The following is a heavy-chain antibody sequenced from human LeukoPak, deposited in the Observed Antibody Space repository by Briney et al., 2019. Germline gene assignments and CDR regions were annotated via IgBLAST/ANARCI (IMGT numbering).Heavy chain of an antibody. CDR1: GFTFSSYS. D-gene: IGHD1-1*01. CDR2: ISTGSSTI. J-gene: IGHJ4*02. Sequence: GGSLRLSCAASGFTFSSYSMNWVRQAPGKGLEWVSYISTGSSTIYYADSVGGRFTISRDNAKNSLYLQMNSLRAEDTAVYYCARDTRGFGYWGQGTLVTVSS. CDR3: ARDTRGFGY. V-gene: IGHV3-48*01.